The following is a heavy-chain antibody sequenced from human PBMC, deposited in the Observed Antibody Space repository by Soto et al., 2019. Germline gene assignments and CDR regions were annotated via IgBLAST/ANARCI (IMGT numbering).Heavy chain of an antibody. CDR2: ISGSGGST. J-gene: IGHJ4*02. V-gene: IGHV3-23*01. CDR3: ALERRDRYFDY. Sequence: GGSLRLSCAASGFTFSDYYMSWIRQAPGKGLEWVSAISGSGGSTYYADSVKGRFTISRDNSKNTLYLQMNSLRAEDTAVYYCALERRDRYFDYWGQGTLVTVSS. CDR1: GFTFSDYY. D-gene: IGHD1-1*01.